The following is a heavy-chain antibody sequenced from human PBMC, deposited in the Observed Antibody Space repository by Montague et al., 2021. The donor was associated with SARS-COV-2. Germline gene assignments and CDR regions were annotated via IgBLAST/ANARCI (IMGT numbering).Heavy chain of an antibody. CDR2: ISGSDDTT. Sequence: SLRLSCAASGFTLSSYAMNWVRQAPGKGLEWVSSISGSDDTTYYADSAKGRFTISRDSSKNTLYLQMNSLRVEETAVYYCAKGFTSWPRGLFDYWGQGSLVTASS. CDR1: GFTLSSYA. CDR3: AKGFTSWPRGLFDY. V-gene: IGHV3-23*01. J-gene: IGHJ4*02. D-gene: IGHD2-2*01.